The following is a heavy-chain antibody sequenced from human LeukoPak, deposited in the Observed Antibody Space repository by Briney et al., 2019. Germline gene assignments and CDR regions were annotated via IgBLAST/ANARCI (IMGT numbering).Heavy chain of an antibody. D-gene: IGHD3-10*01. CDR1: GYTFTSYD. CDR2: MNPNSGNT. J-gene: IGHJ5*02. Sequence: GASVKVSCKASGYTFTSYDINWVRQATGQGLEWMGWMNPNSGNTGYAQKFQGRVTMTRNTSISTAYMELRSLRSDDTAVYYCARLTMIRGVNWFDPWGQGTLVTVSS. V-gene: IGHV1-8*01. CDR3: ARLTMIRGVNWFDP.